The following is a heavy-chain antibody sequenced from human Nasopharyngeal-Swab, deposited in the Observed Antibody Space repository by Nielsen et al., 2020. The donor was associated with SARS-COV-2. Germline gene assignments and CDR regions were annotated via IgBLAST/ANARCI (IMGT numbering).Heavy chain of an antibody. D-gene: IGHD3-10*01. CDR3: AKLPSSRMIRDY. V-gene: IGHV3-30*02. J-gene: IGHJ4*02. CDR2: IRYDGSDK. CDR1: GFSFSTFG. Sequence: GESLKISCVASGFSFSTFGMHWVRQAPGKGLEWVAFIRYDGSDKYYADSVKGRFIISRDNFQNTLYLQMDSLRPEDTAVYYCAKLPSSRMIRDYWGQGTQVTVSS.